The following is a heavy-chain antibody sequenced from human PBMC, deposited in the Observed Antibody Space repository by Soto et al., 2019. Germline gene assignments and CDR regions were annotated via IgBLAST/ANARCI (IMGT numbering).Heavy chain of an antibody. CDR1: GGSISSYY. Sequence: SSETLSLTCTVSGGSISSYYWIWIRQPPGKGLEWIGYIYYSGSTNYNPSLKSRVTISVDTSKNQFSLKLSSVTAADTAVYYCARRYGGNFDYWGQGTLVTVSS. J-gene: IGHJ4*02. CDR3: ARRYGGNFDY. D-gene: IGHD3-16*01. CDR2: IYYSGST. V-gene: IGHV4-59*01.